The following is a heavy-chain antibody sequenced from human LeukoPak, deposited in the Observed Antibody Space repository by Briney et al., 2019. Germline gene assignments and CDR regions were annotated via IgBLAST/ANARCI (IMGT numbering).Heavy chain of an antibody. CDR2: IIPILGIA. Sequence: SVKVSCKASGGTFSSYAISWVRQAPGQGLEWMGRIIPILGIANYAQKFQGRVTITADRSTSTAYMELSSLRSEDTAVYYCARGRDGAINYYYGMDVWGQGTTVTVSS. CDR3: ARGRDGAINYYYGMDV. D-gene: IGHD5-12*01. CDR1: GGTFSSYA. V-gene: IGHV1-69*04. J-gene: IGHJ6*02.